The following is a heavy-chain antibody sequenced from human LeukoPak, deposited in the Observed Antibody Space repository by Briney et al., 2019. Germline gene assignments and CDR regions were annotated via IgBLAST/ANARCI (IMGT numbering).Heavy chain of an antibody. CDR2: ISSSGSTI. V-gene: IGHV3-48*03. J-gene: IGHJ6*03. Sequence: GGSLRLSCAASGFTFSNYEMNWVRQAPGKGLEWVSYISSSGSTIYYADSAKGRFTISRDNSKNTLYLQMNSLRAEDTAVYYCAKGGYSNGRYYYYYMDVWGEGTTVTVSS. CDR1: GFTFSNYE. CDR3: AKGGYSNGRYYYYYMDV. D-gene: IGHD5-18*01.